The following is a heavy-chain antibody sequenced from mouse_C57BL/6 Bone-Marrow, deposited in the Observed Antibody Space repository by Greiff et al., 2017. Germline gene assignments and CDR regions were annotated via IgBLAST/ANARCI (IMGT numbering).Heavy chain of an antibody. D-gene: IGHD4-1*01. CDR3: ASWDALYYAMDY. Sequence: VHLVESGAELARPGASVKMSCKASGYTFTSYTMHWVKQRPGQGLEWIGYINPSSGYTKYNQKFKDKATLTADKSSSTAYMQLSSLTSEDSAVYDCASWDALYYAMDYWGQGTSVTVSS. CDR2: INPSSGYT. V-gene: IGHV1-4*01. CDR1: GYTFTSYT. J-gene: IGHJ4*01.